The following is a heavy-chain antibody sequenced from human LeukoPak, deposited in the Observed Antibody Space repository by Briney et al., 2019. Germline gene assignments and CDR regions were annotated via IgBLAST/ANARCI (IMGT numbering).Heavy chain of an antibody. Sequence: ASVKVSCTVSGYTLTELSMNWVRQGPGKGLEWMGSFDHENGETIYAQKFQGRVTMTEDTSTDTAYMELSSLSSEDTAVYYCATNQIIVGSTSYGFNTWGQGTLVTVSS. V-gene: IGHV1-24*01. D-gene: IGHD3-10*01. CDR1: GYTLTELS. CDR2: FDHENGET. CDR3: ATNQIIVGSTSYGFNT. J-gene: IGHJ4*02.